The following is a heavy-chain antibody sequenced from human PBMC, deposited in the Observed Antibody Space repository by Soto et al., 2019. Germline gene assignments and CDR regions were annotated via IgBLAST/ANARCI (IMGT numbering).Heavy chain of an antibody. Sequence: XVSLRLSCVASGYTFNSHEMNWVRQAPGKGLEWISSISGSGTTNYAESVKGRFTISRDNAHKSLFLEMKDLRVEDTAVYYCARGGIHWGQGTLVT. CDR1: GYTFNSHE. CDR3: ARGGIH. D-gene: IGHD3-16*01. V-gene: IGHV3-48*03. J-gene: IGHJ4*02. CDR2: ISGSGTT.